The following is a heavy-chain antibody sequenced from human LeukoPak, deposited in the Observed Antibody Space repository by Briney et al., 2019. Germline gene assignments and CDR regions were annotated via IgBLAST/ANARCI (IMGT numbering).Heavy chain of an antibody. Sequence: ASVKASCKASGYTFTGSYMHWVRQAPGHGLEWMGWINPNSGGTNYAQKFQGRVTMTRDTSISTAYMELSRLRSDDTAVYYCARPSFVTATTNWFDPWGQGTLVTVSS. D-gene: IGHD2-21*02. J-gene: IGHJ5*02. V-gene: IGHV1-2*02. CDR1: GYTFTGSY. CDR3: ARPSFVTATTNWFDP. CDR2: INPNSGGT.